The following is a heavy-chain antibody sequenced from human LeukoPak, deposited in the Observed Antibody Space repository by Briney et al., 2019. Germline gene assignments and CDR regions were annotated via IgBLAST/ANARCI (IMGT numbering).Heavy chain of an antibody. D-gene: IGHD2-15*01. CDR1: DGPMRSYY. V-gene: IGHV4-59*01. J-gene: IGHJ4*02. CDR3: ARKGGHFDY. Sequence: SETLSLTCTVSDGPMRSYYWGWMRQSPGKALERIGYIYYNGSTNYNPSLKSRVTISVDMSRNQFSLKLTSVTAADTAIYYCARKGGHFDYWGQGTLVTVSS. CDR2: IYYNGST.